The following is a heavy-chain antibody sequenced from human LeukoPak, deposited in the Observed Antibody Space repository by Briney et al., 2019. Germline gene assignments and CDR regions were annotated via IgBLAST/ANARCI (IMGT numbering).Heavy chain of an antibody. CDR1: GYSFTNYW. CDR3: ARLGCSSTSCLAYPRYYYYYMDV. D-gene: IGHD2-2*01. V-gene: IGHV5-51*01. Sequence: GESLKISCKGSGYSFTNYWIGWVRQMPGKGLEWMGITYPGDSDTRYSPSFQGQVTISVDKSISTAYLQWSSLKASDTAMYYCARLGCSSTSCLAYPRYYYYYMDVWDKGTTVTVSS. J-gene: IGHJ6*03. CDR2: TYPGDSDT.